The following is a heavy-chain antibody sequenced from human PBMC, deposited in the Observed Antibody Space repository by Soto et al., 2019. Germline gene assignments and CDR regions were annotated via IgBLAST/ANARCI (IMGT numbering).Heavy chain of an antibody. CDR2: IIPIFGTA. J-gene: IGHJ4*02. CDR3: VMDEEFRIAVAMPFGY. CDR1: GGTFSSYA. V-gene: IGHV1-69*12. D-gene: IGHD6-19*01. Sequence: QVQLVQSGAEVKKPGSSVKVSCKASGGTFSSYAISWVRQAPGQGLEWMGGIIPIFGTANYAQKFQGRVTITADQSTSTDYMELSSLRSADTAVYYRVMDEEFRIAVAMPFGYGGQGTLVTVSS.